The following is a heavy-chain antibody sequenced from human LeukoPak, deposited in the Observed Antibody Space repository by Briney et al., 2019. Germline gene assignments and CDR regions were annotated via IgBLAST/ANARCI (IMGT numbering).Heavy chain of an antibody. CDR2: INWNGGST. J-gene: IGHJ4*02. CDR1: GFTFDDYG. CDR3: ARGRYYASGSYPSYFDY. V-gene: IGHV3-20*04. D-gene: IGHD3-10*01. Sequence: GGSLRLSCAASGFTFDDYGMSWVRQAPGKGLECVSGINWNGGSTGYADSVKGRFTISRDNVKNSLYLQMNSLRAEDTALYYCARGRYYASGSYPSYFDYWGQGTLVTVSS.